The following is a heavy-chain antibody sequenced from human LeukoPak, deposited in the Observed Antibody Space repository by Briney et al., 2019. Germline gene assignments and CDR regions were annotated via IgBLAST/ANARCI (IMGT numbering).Heavy chain of an antibody. J-gene: IGHJ4*02. D-gene: IGHD2-21*02. Sequence: GGSLRFSCAASGFTFSSYAMSWVRQAPGKGLEWLATISRDGKRQFYTDSVKGRFTISRDDSRNTLYLQMNSLRPEDTAVYYCARDRLNRAYCGNDCYSAAFDYWGQGTLVTVSS. V-gene: IGHV3-30*03. CDR3: ARDRLNRAYCGNDCYSAAFDY. CDR1: GFTFSSYA. CDR2: ISRDGKRQ.